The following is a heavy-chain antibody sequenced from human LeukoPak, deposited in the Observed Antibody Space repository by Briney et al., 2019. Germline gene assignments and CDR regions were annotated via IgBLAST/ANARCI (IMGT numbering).Heavy chain of an antibody. CDR1: GYTFTGYY. J-gene: IGHJ4*02. V-gene: IGHV1-46*01. D-gene: IGHD6-19*01. Sequence: GASVKVSCKASGYTFTGYYMHWVRQAPGQGLEWMGVINPSGGSPTYAQKFQGRVNMTRDTSTSTFYMELSSLRSEDTAMYYCARKYSYNSGGLDHWGQGALVTVPS. CDR3: ARKYSYNSGGLDH. CDR2: INPSGGSP.